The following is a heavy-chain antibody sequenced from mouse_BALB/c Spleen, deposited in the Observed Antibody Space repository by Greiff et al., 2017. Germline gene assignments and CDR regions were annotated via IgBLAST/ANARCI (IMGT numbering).Heavy chain of an antibody. Sequence: LQQPGAELVKPGASVKMSCKASGYTFTSYNMHWVKQTPGQGLEWIGAIYPGNGDTSYNQKFKGKATLTADKSSSTAYMQLSSLTSEDSAVYYCARPFYYDYSYYAMDYWGQGTSVTVSS. V-gene: IGHV1-12*01. CDR1: GYTFTSYN. CDR3: ARPFYYDYSYYAMDY. J-gene: IGHJ4*01. CDR2: IYPGNGDT. D-gene: IGHD2-4*01.